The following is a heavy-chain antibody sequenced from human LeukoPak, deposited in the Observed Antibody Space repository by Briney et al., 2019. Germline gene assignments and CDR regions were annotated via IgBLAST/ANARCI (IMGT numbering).Heavy chain of an antibody. CDR1: GGAFSGYY. V-gene: IGHV4-34*01. CDR2: INHSGST. Sequence: SETLSLTCAVYGGAFSGYYWSWIRQPPGKGLEWIGEINHSGSTNYNPSLKSRVTISVDTSKNQFSLKLSSVTAADTAVYYCARGPPYSRYFDYWGQGTLVTVSS. CDR3: ARGPPYSRYFDY. D-gene: IGHD2-21*01. J-gene: IGHJ4*02.